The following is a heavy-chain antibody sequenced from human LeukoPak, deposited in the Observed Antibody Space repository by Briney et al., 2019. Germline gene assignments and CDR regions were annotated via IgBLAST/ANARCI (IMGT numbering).Heavy chain of an antibody. J-gene: IGHJ3*02. CDR2: INHSGST. CDR3: ARDRACLDGFDI. Sequence: SETLSLTCAVYGGSFSGYYWSWIRQPPGKGLEWIGEINHSGSTNYNPSLNSRVTISVDKSKSQLSLKLSSVTAADTAVYYCARDRACLDGFDIWGQGTMVTVSS. V-gene: IGHV4-34*01. D-gene: IGHD2-2*01. CDR1: GGSFSGYY.